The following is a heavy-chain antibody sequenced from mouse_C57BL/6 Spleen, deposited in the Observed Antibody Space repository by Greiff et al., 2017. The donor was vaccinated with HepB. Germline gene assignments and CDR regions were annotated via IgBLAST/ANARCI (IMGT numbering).Heavy chain of an antibody. CDR1: GFNIKDDY. CDR3: TRRGNFYFDY. D-gene: IGHD2-1*01. Sequence: EVQVVESGAELVRPGASVKLSCTASGFNIKDDYMHWVKQRPEQGLEWIGWIDPENGDTEYASKFQGKATITADTSSNTAYLQLSSLTSEDTAVYYCTRRGNFYFDYWGQGTTLTVSS. V-gene: IGHV14-4*01. J-gene: IGHJ2*01. CDR2: IDPENGDT.